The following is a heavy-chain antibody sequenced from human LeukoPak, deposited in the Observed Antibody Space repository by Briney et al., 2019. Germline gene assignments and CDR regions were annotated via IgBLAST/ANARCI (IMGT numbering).Heavy chain of an antibody. V-gene: IGHV3-7*01. CDR2: IKQDGSLK. J-gene: IGHJ4*02. D-gene: IGHD1-1*01. Sequence: GGSLRLSCRDSGFTFSNYWMSWVRQAPGKGLEWVANIKQDGSLKYYVDSVKGRFTISRDNAKNSLYLQMTSLRADDTAVYYCARGTEDFDYWGQGTLVTVSS. CDR3: ARGTEDFDY. CDR1: GFTFSNYW.